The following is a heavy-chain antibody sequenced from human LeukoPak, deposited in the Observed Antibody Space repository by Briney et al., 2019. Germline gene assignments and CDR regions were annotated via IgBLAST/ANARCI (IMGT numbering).Heavy chain of an antibody. CDR2: IKQDGSEK. V-gene: IGHV3-7*01. J-gene: IGHJ4*02. Sequence: GGSLRLSCAASGFTFSGYWMSWVRQAPGKGLEWVANIKQDGSEKYYVDSVKGRFTISRDNAKNSLYLQMNSLRAEDTAVYYCARDPGFDYWGQGTLVTVSS. CDR3: ARDPGFDY. CDR1: GFTFSGYW.